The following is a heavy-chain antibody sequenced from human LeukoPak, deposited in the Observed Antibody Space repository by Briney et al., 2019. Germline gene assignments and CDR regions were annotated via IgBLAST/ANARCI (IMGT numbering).Heavy chain of an antibody. CDR1: GFSFTNAW. D-gene: IGHD3-10*01. Sequence: GGSPRLSCAASGFSFTNAWMSWVRQAPGKGLGWVGRIKSKTDGGTMDYAAPVKGRFTISRDDSKNTLFLQMNSLKIEDTAVYYCTTVTLRPVGLWGQGTLVTVSS. CDR3: TTVTLRPVGL. J-gene: IGHJ4*02. CDR2: IKSKTDGGTM. V-gene: IGHV3-15*05.